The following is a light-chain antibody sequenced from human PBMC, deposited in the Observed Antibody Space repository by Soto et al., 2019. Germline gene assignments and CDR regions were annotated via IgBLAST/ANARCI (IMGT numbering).Light chain of an antibody. V-gene: IGKV1-27*01. CDR3: EKYNSATWT. J-gene: IGKJ4*01. Sequence: DIQMTQSPSSLSASVGDRVTITCRASQGISNYLAWYQQKPGKVPKLLIYAAYTLQSGVPSRFSGSGSWTDFTLTISSLEPEEVATYYCEKYNSATWTLGGGRKVVIK. CDR1: QGISNY. CDR2: AAY.